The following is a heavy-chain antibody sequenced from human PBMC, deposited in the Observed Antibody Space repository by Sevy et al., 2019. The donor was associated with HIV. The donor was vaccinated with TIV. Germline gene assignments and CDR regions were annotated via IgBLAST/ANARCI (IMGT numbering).Heavy chain of an antibody. CDR2: ISSDGLNR. Sequence: GGSLRLSCSAFGFTFQTFGMHWVRQSPGKGPEWLAVISSDGLNRNYADSVRGRFTISRENSKNLLFLQMNSLIPNDTAVYFCTKESLRGTYIRGDFDHWGQGTLVTVSS. J-gene: IGHJ4*02. V-gene: IGHV3-30*18. CDR1: GFTFQTFG. D-gene: IGHD3-10*02. CDR3: TKESLRGTYIRGDFDH.